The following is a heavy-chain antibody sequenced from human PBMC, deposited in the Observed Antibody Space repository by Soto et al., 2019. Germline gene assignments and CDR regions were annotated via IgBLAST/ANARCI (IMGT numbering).Heavy chain of an antibody. CDR3: ARVSRPPSSEYYYGMEV. CDR1: GGSIDNSHSF. J-gene: IGHJ6*02. Sequence: SEYLPLTWDVSGGSIDNSHSFWGWVRQPPGRGLEFLGSVYSSGGTYYNPSLKSRVTVSVDTSKNQVSLRVRSVTAADTAVYYCARVSRPPSSEYYYGMEVWCQGNPV. CDR2: VYSSGGT. V-gene: IGHV4-39*07.